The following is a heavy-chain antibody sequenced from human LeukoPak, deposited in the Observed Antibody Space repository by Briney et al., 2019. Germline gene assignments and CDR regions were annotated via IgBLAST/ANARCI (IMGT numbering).Heavy chain of an antibody. Sequence: GGSLRLSCAASGFTFSSYSMNWVRQAPGKGLEWVSSISSSSSYIYYADSVKGRFTISRDNAKNSLYLQMNSLRAEDTAVYYCARVRTVVISYFDYWGQGTLVTVSS. CDR2: ISSSSSYI. V-gene: IGHV3-21*01. CDR1: GFTFSSYS. D-gene: IGHD4-23*01. J-gene: IGHJ4*02. CDR3: ARVRTVVISYFDY.